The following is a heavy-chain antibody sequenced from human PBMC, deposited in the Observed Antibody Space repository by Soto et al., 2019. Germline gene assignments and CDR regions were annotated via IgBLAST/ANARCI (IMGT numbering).Heavy chain of an antibody. Sequence: SVKVSCTASGGTFSSYAISWVRQSPGQGLEWMGGIIPIFGTANYAQKFQGRVTITADESTSTAYMELSSLRSEDTAVYYCASGDYDSSGLFAYGGQGTLVTVSS. D-gene: IGHD3-22*01. V-gene: IGHV1-69*13. CDR2: IIPIFGTA. CDR1: GGTFSSYA. J-gene: IGHJ4*02. CDR3: ASGDYDSSGLFAY.